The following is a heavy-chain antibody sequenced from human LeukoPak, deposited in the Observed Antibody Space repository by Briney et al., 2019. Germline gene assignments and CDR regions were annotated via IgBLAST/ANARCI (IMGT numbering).Heavy chain of an antibody. CDR3: ARGVRSWLFDY. Sequence: SETLSLTCTVSGGSISSGDYYWSWIRQPPGKGLEWIGYIYYSGSTYYNPSLKSRVTISVDTSKNQFSLKLSSVTAADTAVYYCARGVRSWLFDYWGQGTLVTVSS. J-gene: IGHJ4*02. D-gene: IGHD6-13*01. CDR2: IYYSGST. V-gene: IGHV4-30-4*01. CDR1: GGSISSGDYY.